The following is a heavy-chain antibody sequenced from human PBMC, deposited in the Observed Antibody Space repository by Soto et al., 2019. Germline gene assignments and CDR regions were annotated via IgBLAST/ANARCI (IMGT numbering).Heavy chain of an antibody. D-gene: IGHD5-18*01. CDR2: IYYSGST. Sequence: QVQLQESGPGLVKPSQTLSLTCTVSGGSISSGDCYWSWIRQSPGKGLEWIGYIYYSGSTYYNPSLKSRVTISVDTSKNQFSLKLSSVTAADTAVYYCARNKLDTSMVLHSYYYGMDVWGQGTTVTVSS. CDR3: ARNKLDTSMVLHSYYYGMDV. CDR1: GGSISSGDCY. J-gene: IGHJ6*02. V-gene: IGHV4-30-4*01.